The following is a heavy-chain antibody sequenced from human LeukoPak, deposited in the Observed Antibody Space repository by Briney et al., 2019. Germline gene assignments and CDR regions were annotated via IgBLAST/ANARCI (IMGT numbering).Heavy chain of an antibody. J-gene: IGHJ4*02. CDR2: IYYSGST. Sequence: SQTLSLTCTVSGGSISSGDYYWSWIRQPSGKGLEWIGYIYYSGSTYYNPSLKSRITISVDTSKNQFSLKLSSVTAADTAVYYCARAHYYDSSLLDYWGQGTLVTVSS. CDR3: ARAHYYDSSLLDY. V-gene: IGHV4-30-4*01. CDR1: GGSISSGDYY. D-gene: IGHD3-22*01.